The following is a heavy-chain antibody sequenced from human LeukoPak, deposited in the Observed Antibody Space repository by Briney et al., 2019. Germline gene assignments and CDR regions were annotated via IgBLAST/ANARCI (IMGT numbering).Heavy chain of an antibody. J-gene: IGHJ6*03. CDR3: ARDNSIQQALGGYFYYMDV. Sequence: SETLSLTCTVSGDSVTNYYWSWIRQFPGKGLEWIGYLYDSESTNSNPSLQSRVSMALDTSKNQFSLRLESVTAADTAIYYCARDNSIQQALGGYFYYMDVWGRGTTVIVSS. D-gene: IGHD3-10*01. CDR2: LYDSEST. CDR1: GDSVTNYY. V-gene: IGHV4-59*02.